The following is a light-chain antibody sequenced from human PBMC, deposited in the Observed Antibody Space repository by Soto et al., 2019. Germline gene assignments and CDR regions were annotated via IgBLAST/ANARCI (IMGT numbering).Light chain of an antibody. CDR2: EVS. CDR1: SSDVGSYNL. CDR3: CSHAGRRTFGYV. Sequence: QSVLTQPASVSGSPGQSITISCTGTSSDVGSYNLVSWYQQHPGKAPKLMIYEVSKRPSGVSNRFSGSKSGNTASLTISGLQAEDEADYYCCSHAGRRTFGYVFGTGTKVTVL. V-gene: IGLV2-23*02. J-gene: IGLJ1*01.